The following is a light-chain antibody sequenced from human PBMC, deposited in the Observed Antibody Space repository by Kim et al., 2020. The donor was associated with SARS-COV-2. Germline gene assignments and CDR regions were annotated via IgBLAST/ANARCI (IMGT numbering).Light chain of an antibody. Sequence: APGKTASSNCGGDNIGVKSGPWSQQKPGQAPVVVIHYDSDRPSGIPERFSGSNSGNTATLTITGVEAGDEADYYCQVWDNSRVHLVFGGGTQLTVL. V-gene: IGLV3-21*04. J-gene: IGLJ2*01. CDR3: QVWDNSRVHLV. CDR1: NIGVKS. CDR2: YDS.